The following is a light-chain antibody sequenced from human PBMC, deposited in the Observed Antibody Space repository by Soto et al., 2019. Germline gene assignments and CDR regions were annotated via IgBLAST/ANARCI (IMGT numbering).Light chain of an antibody. CDR3: QQRTSWPT. CDR1: QSVRGNS. CDR2: GAS. J-gene: IGKJ4*01. V-gene: IGKV3D-20*02. Sequence: EVVLTQSPGTLSLSPGERATLSCRASQSVRGNSLAWYQQKPGQAPRLLISGASSRASGITDRFSGSGSGTDFTLTISRLEPEDFAVYYCQQRTSWPTFGGGTKVEIK.